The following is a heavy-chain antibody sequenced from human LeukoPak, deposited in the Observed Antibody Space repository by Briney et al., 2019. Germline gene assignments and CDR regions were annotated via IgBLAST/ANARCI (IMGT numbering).Heavy chain of an antibody. CDR2: IRYDGNNK. D-gene: IGHD2-15*01. Sequence: PGGSLRLSCAASGFTFSNYGIHWVRQAPGKGLEWVAFIRYDGNNKYYADSVKGRFTISRDNSKNTLYLQMNSLRAEDTAVYYCAKDDIIVVVVAASGAFDIWGQGTMVTVSS. V-gene: IGHV3-30*02. CDR3: AKDDIIVVVVAASGAFDI. J-gene: IGHJ3*02. CDR1: GFTFSNYG.